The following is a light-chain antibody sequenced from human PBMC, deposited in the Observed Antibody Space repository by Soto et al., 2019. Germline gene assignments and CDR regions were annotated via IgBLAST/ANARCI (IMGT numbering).Light chain of an antibody. CDR2: KAS. Sequence: DIQMTQSPSTLSGSVGDRVTITCRASQTISSWLAWYQQKPGKAPKLLIYKASTLKSGVPSRFSGSGSGTEFTLTISSLQPDDFATYYCQQSFSTPRAFGLGTKVEIK. CDR1: QTISSW. V-gene: IGKV1-5*03. CDR3: QQSFSTPRA. J-gene: IGKJ1*01.